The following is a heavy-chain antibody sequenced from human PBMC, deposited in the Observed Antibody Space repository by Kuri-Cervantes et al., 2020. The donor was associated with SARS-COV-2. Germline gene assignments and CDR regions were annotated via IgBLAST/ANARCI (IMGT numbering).Heavy chain of an antibody. CDR3: AKGYDFWSGYYPLEFDY. J-gene: IGHJ4*02. V-gene: IGHV3-30-3*01. CDR2: ISYDGSNK. Sequence: GGSLRLSCAASGFTFSSYAMHWVRRAPGKGLEWVAVISYDGSNKYYADSVKGRFTTSRDNSKNTLYLQMNSLRAEDTAVYYCAKGYDFWSGYYPLEFDYWGQGTLVTVSS. D-gene: IGHD3-3*01. CDR1: GFTFSSYA.